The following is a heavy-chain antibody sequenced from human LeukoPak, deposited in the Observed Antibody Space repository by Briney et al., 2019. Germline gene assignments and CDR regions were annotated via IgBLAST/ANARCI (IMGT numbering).Heavy chain of an antibody. D-gene: IGHD3-3*01. CDR2: INPSGGST. J-gene: IGHJ6*03. Sequence: ASVKVSCKASGYTFTSYYMHWVRQAPGQGLEWMGIINPSGGSTSYAQKFQGRVTMTRDTSTSTVYMELSSLRSEDTAVYYCARETLRDSWSGYYTDYYYYMDVWGKGTTVTVSS. V-gene: IGHV1-46*03. CDR1: GYTFTSYY. CDR3: ARETLRDSWSGYYTDYYYYMDV.